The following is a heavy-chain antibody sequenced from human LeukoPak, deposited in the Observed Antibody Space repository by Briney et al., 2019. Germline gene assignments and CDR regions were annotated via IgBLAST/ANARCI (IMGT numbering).Heavy chain of an antibody. CDR2: IIPIFGTA. D-gene: IGHD2-21*01. CDR1: GGTFSSYA. Sequence: SVKVSCKASGGTFSSYAISWVRQAPGQGLEWMGGIIPIFGTANYAQKFQGRVTITADESTSTAYMELSSLRSEDTAVYYCARDIPQLHTVVSNALDIWGQGTMVTVSS. CDR3: ARDIPQLHTVVSNALDI. J-gene: IGHJ3*02. V-gene: IGHV1-69*13.